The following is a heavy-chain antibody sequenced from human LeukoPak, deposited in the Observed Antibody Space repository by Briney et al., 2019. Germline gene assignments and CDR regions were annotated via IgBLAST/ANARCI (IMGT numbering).Heavy chain of an antibody. J-gene: IGHJ4*02. D-gene: IGHD4-17*01. V-gene: IGHV4-61*08. CDR3: ARDLGRYGDHEDY. CDR1: GGSISSGDYF. CDR2: IYYSEST. Sequence: SETLSLTCTVSGGSISSGDYFWSWIRQHPGKGLEWIGCIYYSESTNYNPSLKSRVTISVDTSKNQFSLKLSSVTAADTAVYYCARDLGRYGDHEDYWGQGTLVTVSS.